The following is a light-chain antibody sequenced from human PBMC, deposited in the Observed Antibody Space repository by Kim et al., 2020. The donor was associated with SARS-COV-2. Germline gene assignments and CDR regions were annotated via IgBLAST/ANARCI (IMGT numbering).Light chain of an antibody. V-gene: IGKV3-15*01. CDR2: DAS. CDR3: QQYSDKIS. J-gene: IGKJ5*01. Sequence: SVSPGESITLACRASQTGGRYLAWYQQKPGQAPRLLIYDASTGATGVPGRFTGSGSGTEFILTISSLQSEDVAIYHCQQYSDKISFGQGTRLEIK. CDR1: QTGGRY.